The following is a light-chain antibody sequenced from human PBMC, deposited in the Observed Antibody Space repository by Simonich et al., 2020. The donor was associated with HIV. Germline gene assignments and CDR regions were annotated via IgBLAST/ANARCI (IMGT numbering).Light chain of an antibody. CDR2: NNN. Sequence: QSVLTQPPSASGTPGQRVTISCSGSSPNIGSNTVNWYQQLPGTAPKLLIYNNNQRPSGVPDRFSGSKSGTSASLAISGPQSEDEADYYCAAWDDSLNGLVFGGGTKLTVL. V-gene: IGLV1-44*01. CDR3: AAWDDSLNGLV. CDR1: SPNIGSNT. J-gene: IGLJ3*02.